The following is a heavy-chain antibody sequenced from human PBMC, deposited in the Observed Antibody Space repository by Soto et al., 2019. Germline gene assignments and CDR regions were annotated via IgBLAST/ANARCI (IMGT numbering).Heavy chain of an antibody. CDR3: AKDFGDFGVVIHYYYYYGMDV. CDR2: ISYDGSNK. CDR1: GFTFSSYG. D-gene: IGHD3-3*01. Sequence: PGGSLRLSCAASGFTFSSYGMHWVRQAPGKGLEWVAVISYDGSNKYYADSVKGRFTISRDNSKNTLYLQMNSLRAEDTAVYYCAKDFGDFGVVIHYYYYYGMDVWGQGTTVTVSS. J-gene: IGHJ6*02. V-gene: IGHV3-30*18.